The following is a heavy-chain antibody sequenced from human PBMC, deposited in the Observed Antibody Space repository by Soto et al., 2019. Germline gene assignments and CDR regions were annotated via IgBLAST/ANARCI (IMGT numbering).Heavy chain of an antibody. CDR1: GFTFSSYA. D-gene: IGHD3-16*02. J-gene: IGHJ3*02. CDR3: AKDSYDYIWGSYRSTDEGFSHDAFDI. CDR2: ISGSGGST. Sequence: GGSLRLSCAASGFTFSSYAMSWVRQAPGKGLEWVSAISGSGGSTYYADSVKGRFTISRDNSKNTLYLQMNSLRAEDTAVYYCAKDSYDYIWGSYRSTDEGFSHDAFDIWGQGTMVTVSS. V-gene: IGHV3-23*01.